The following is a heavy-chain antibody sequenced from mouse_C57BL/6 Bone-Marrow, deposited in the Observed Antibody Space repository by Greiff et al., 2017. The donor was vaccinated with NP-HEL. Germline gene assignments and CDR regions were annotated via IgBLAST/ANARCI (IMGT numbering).Heavy chain of an antibody. V-gene: IGHV1-64*01. CDR3: ARDWTTPFAY. CDR2: IHPNSGST. D-gene: IGHD1-1*01. Sequence: QVHVKQPGAELVKPGASVKLSCKASGYTFTSYWMHWVKQRPGQGLEWIGMIHPNSGSTNYNAKFKSKATLTVDKSSSTAYMQLSSLTSEDSAVYYCARDWTTPFAYWGQGTLVTVSA. J-gene: IGHJ3*01. CDR1: GYTFTSYW.